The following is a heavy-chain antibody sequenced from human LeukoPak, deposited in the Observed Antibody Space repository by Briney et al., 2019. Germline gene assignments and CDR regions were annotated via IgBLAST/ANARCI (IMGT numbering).Heavy chain of an antibody. D-gene: IGHD3-3*01. CDR2: INHSGST. V-gene: IGHV4-34*01. J-gene: IGHJ5*02. Sequence: SETLSLTCTVSGGSISSYYWSWIRQPPGKGLEWIGEINHSGSTNYNPSLKSRVTISVDTSKNQFSLKLSSVTAADTAVYYCARGPGLTIFGVVMGLNWFDPWGQGTLVTVSS. CDR3: ARGPGLTIFGVVMGLNWFDP. CDR1: GGSISSYY.